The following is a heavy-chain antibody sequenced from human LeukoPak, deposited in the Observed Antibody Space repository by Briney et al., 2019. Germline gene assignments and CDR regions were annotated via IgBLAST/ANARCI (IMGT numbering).Heavy chain of an antibody. CDR2: ISVSGTYI. D-gene: IGHD4-17*01. CDR3: ARDRDYGTFDY. Sequence: GGSLRLSCAASGFTFSRNGMAWVRQAPGKGLEWVSSISVSGTYIYYSDSVKGRFTISRDNAKNSLCLEMNSLRSDDTAIYYCARDRDYGTFDYWGQGTLVTVSS. V-gene: IGHV3-21*01. J-gene: IGHJ4*02. CDR1: GFTFSRNG.